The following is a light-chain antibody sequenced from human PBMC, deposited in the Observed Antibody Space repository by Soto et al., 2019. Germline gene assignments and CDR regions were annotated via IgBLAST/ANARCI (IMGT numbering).Light chain of an antibody. CDR1: QSVSNN. CDR2: GAS. CDR3: QQYSYWPRT. J-gene: IGKJ1*01. Sequence: EIVMTQSPATLSVSPGEKATLSCRASQSVSNNLAWFQQKPGQVPRLLIYGASNRATGIPARFSGSGSGTEFTLTISSLQSEDFAVYYCQQYSYWPRTFGQGTKVDI. V-gene: IGKV3-15*01.